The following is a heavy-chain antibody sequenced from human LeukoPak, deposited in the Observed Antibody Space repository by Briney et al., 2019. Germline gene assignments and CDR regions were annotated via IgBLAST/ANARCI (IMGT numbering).Heavy chain of an antibody. Sequence: GGSLRLSCAASGFTFSSYSMNWVRQAPGKGLEWVSYIGSSSSTTYYADSVKGRFTISRDNGKNSLYLQMNSLRAEDTAVYYCARGSLPYDSSGYAIDYWGQGTLVTVSS. CDR3: ARGSLPYDSSGYAIDY. CDR2: IGSSSSTT. J-gene: IGHJ4*02. CDR1: GFTFSSYS. V-gene: IGHV3-48*01. D-gene: IGHD3-22*01.